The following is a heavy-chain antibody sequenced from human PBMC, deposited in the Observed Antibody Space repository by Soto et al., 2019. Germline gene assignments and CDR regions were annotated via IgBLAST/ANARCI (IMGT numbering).Heavy chain of an antibody. Sequence: SVKVSCKASGGTFSSYAISWVRQAPGQGLEWMGGIIPIFGTANYAQKFQGRVTITADESTSTAYMELSSLRSEDTAVYYCARVGRWLQAAGAPAFDIWGQGTMVTVSS. CDR1: GGTFSSYA. CDR2: IIPIFGTA. CDR3: ARVGRWLQAAGAPAFDI. V-gene: IGHV1-69*13. D-gene: IGHD5-12*01. J-gene: IGHJ3*02.